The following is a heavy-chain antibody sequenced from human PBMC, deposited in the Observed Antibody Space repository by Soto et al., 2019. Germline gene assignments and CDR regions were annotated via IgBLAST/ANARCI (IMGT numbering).Heavy chain of an antibody. J-gene: IGHJ6*04. D-gene: IGHD6-19*01. V-gene: IGHV1-69*12. CDR3: AIWLKEAGSGGNYYYGMDV. CDR2: IMPIFSRA. CDR1: GGTFSNYA. Sequence: QVQLVQSGAEVKKPGSSVKVSCKASGGTFSNYAFSWVRQAPGQGLEWLGGIMPIFSRADYAQKFRGRVKVAADESTRTARMEVSSLRSEDTAVCYCAIWLKEAGSGGNYYYGMDVWGEGTTVTVSP.